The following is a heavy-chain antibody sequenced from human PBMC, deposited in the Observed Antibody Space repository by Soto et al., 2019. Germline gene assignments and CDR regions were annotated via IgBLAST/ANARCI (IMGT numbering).Heavy chain of an antibody. D-gene: IGHD3-22*01. J-gene: IGHJ5*02. CDR3: AKVFYYDKELCFDP. CDR2: ISASGANR. CDR1: GFTFSSYG. V-gene: IGHV3-23*01. Sequence: EVQLLESGGGLVQPGGSLRLSCAASGFTFSSYGMTWVRQAPGEGLEWVSSISASGANRHYADSVKGRFTISRDNSNDTLYLQLNSLRAEDTAIYYCAKVFYYDKELCFDPWGQGALVTVSS.